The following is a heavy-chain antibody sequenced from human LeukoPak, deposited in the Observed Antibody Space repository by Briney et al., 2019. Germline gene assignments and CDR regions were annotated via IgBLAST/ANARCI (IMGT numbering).Heavy chain of an antibody. Sequence: SETLSLTCTVSGGSISSSGYYWGWVRQPPGKGLEWIGSVDSGGGSHYNPSLKSRVTISVDTSKNQFSLKLSSVTAADTAVYYCARAIAVAGTSFDYWGQGTLVTVSS. V-gene: IGHV4-39*07. CDR3: ARAIAVAGTSFDY. CDR2: VDSGGGS. D-gene: IGHD6-19*01. J-gene: IGHJ4*02. CDR1: GGSISSSGYY.